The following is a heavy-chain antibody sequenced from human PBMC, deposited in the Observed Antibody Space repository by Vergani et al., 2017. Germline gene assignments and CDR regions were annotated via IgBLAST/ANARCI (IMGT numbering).Heavy chain of an antibody. CDR3: AKDGGYSGYDGYFDY. CDR1: GFTFSSYA. D-gene: IGHD5-12*01. J-gene: IGHJ4*02. Sequence: EVQLLESGGGLVQPGGSLRLSCAASGFTFSSYAMSWVRQAPGKGLEWVSVIYSGGSSTYYADSVKGRFTISRDNSKNTLYLQMNSLRAEDTAVYYCAKDGGYSGYDGYFDYWGQGPLVTVSS. V-gene: IGHV3-23*03. CDR2: IYSGGSST.